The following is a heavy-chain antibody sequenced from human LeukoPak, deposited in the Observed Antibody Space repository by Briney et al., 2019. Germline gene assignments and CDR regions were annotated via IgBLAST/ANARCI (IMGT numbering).Heavy chain of an antibody. CDR3: AKDSPRNRYYYGSESSKPADY. CDR2: IRYDGSNK. CDR1: GFTFSSYG. D-gene: IGHD3-10*01. J-gene: IGHJ4*02. V-gene: IGHV3-30*02. Sequence: PGGSLRLSCAASGFTFSSYGMHWVRQAPGKGLEWVAFIRYDGSNKYYADSVKGRFTISRDNSKNTLYLQMNSLRAEDTAVYYCAKDSPRNRYYYGSESSKPADYWGQGTLVTVSS.